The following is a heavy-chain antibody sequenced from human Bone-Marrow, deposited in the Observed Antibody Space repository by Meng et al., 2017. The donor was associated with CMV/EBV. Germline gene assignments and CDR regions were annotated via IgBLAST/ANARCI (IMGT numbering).Heavy chain of an antibody. CDR1: GFSLSTSGVG. V-gene: IGHV2-5*01. Sequence: SGPTLVKPTQTLTLTCTFSGFSLSTSGVGVGWIRQPPGKALEWLALIYWNDDKRYSPSLKSRLTITKDTSKNQVVLTMTNMDPVDTATYYCAHRRKKMEEQTGGGFDYWGQGTLVTVSS. CDR3: AHRRKKMEEQTGGGFDY. D-gene: IGHD1-26*01. J-gene: IGHJ4*02. CDR2: IYWNDDK.